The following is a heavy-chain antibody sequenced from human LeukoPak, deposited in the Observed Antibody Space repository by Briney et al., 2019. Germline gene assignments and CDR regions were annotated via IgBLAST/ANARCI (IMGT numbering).Heavy chain of an antibody. CDR3: ARGGSEAVAGTRFDP. J-gene: IGHJ5*02. CDR2: TYYRSKWYY. CDR1: GDSVSSNSAA. V-gene: IGHV6-1*01. Sequence: SQTLSLTCAISGDSVSSNSAAWNWIRQSPSRGLEWLGRTYYRSKWYYDYAKSVQSRITINPDTSKNQFSLQLNSVTPEDTAVYYCARGGSEAVAGTRFDPWGQGTLVTVSS. D-gene: IGHD6-19*01.